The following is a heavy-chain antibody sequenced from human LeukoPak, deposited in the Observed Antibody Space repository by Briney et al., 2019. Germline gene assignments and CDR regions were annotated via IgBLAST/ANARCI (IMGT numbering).Heavy chain of an antibody. CDR1: GGSISSSSYY. CDR2: IYYSGST. Sequence: SETLSPTCTVSGGSISSSSYYWGWIRQPPGKGLEWIGSIYYSGSTYYNPSLKSRVTISVDTSKNQFSLKLSSVTAADTAVYYCARVKGYSIRLWPVNWFDPWGQGALVTVSS. CDR3: ARVKGYSIRLWPVNWFDP. J-gene: IGHJ5*02. D-gene: IGHD6-13*01. V-gene: IGHV4-39*07.